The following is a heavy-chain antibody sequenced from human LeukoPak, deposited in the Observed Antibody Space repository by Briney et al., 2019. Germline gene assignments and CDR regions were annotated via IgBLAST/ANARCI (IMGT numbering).Heavy chain of an antibody. CDR2: IYNSGSS. D-gene: IGHD3-22*01. CDR3: ARGGYSNWFDP. Sequence: SETLPLTCTVSGGSISSYYWTWIRQPPGKGLEWIGYIYNSGSSNFNPSLKSRVTISVDTSKNQFSLKLTAVTAADTAVYYCARGGYSNWFDPWGQGTLVTVSS. J-gene: IGHJ5*02. CDR1: GGSISSYY. V-gene: IGHV4-59*01.